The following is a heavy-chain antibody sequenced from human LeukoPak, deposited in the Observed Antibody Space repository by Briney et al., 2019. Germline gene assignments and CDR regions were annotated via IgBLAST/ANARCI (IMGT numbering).Heavy chain of an antibody. CDR3: ARGNVLRYFDWLYYYYGMDV. J-gene: IGHJ6*02. D-gene: IGHD3-9*01. Sequence: SETLSLTCTVSGGSISSYYWSWIRQPAGKGLEWVGRIYTSGSTNYNPSLKSRVTMSVDTSKNQFSLKLSSVTAADTAVYYCARGNVLRYFDWLYYYYGMDVWGQGTTVTVSS. CDR1: GGSISSYY. CDR2: IYTSGST. V-gene: IGHV4-4*07.